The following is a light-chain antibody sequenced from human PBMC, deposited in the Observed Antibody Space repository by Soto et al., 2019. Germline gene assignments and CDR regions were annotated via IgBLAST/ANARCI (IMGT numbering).Light chain of an antibody. CDR1: SSNIGAGYD. V-gene: IGLV1-40*01. Sequence: VLTQPPSVSGAPGQRVTISCTGSSSNIGAGYDVHWYQQRPGTAPKLLIFGNIDRPSGVPDRFSGSKSGTSASLAITGLQAEDEGDYYCQSYDSTLSARYVFGTGTKAPS. CDR3: QSYDSTLSARYV. J-gene: IGLJ1*01. CDR2: GNI.